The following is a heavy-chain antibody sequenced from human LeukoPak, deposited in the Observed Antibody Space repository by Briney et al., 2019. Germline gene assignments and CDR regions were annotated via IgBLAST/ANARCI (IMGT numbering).Heavy chain of an antibody. D-gene: IGHD3-22*01. V-gene: IGHV3-20*04. Sequence: LPGGSLRLSCAASGFTFDDYGMSWVRQAPGKGLEWVSGINWNGGSTGYADSVKGRFTISRDNAKNSLYLQMNSLRAEDTALYYCARAQTDYYDSSGYYYFDYWGQGTLVTVSS. J-gene: IGHJ4*02. CDR3: ARAQTDYYDSSGYYYFDY. CDR2: INWNGGST. CDR1: GFTFDDYG.